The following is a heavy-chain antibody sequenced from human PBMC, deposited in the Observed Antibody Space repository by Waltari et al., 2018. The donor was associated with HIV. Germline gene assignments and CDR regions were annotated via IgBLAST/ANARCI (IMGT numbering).Heavy chain of an antibody. CDR3: ARDFYVLDFGLRRGAWALDF. V-gene: IGHV4-59*12. CDR2: SSNSGST. Sequence: QVQLQESGPGLVKPSETLSLTCSVSGVSITSDSWNWIRQSPGKGLEWIGYSSNSGSTRYNPSLKGRVKSSLDTSKNQFTLNLTSVTAADTAIYYCARDFYVLDFGLRRGAWALDFWGPGAMVIVSS. J-gene: IGHJ3*01. CDR1: GVSITSDS. D-gene: IGHD3-16*01.